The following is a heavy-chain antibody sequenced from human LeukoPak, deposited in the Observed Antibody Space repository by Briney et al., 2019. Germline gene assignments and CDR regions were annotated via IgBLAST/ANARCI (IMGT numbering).Heavy chain of an antibody. V-gene: IGHV3-64*01. CDR3: GRDPSRGGPANWFDP. J-gene: IGHJ5*02. CDR2: INNNGRST. CDR1: GFTFSNYA. D-gene: IGHD3-16*01. Sequence: GGSLRLSCTASGFTFSNYAMYWVRQAPGKGLEYVSAINNNGRSTYYVNSVKGRFTISRDNSKNMLYLQMGSLRAEDMAVYYCGRDPSRGGPANWFDPWGQGTLVTVSS.